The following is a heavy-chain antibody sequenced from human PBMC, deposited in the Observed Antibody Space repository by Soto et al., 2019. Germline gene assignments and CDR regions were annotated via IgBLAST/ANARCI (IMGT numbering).Heavy chain of an antibody. CDR1: GFSLNEYT. CDR2: ISSTSSIM. D-gene: IGHD3-16*01. V-gene: IGHV3-48*01. J-gene: IGHJ4*02. CDR3: ARDQFGSYNWGFYFDS. Sequence: HPGGSLRLSCAASGFSLNEYTMNWVRQAPGKGPEWVSYISSTSSIMYYADSVKGRFTISRDRAKNSLYLQMNSLRAEDTAVYYCARDQFGSYNWGFYFDSWGQGALVTVSS.